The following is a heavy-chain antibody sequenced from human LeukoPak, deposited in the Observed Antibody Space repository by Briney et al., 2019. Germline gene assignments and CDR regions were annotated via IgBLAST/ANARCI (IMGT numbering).Heavy chain of an antibody. CDR3: ARGLEKRWLRSYYFDS. CDR2: ISYDGSNK. D-gene: IGHD5-24*01. CDR1: GFTFSSYA. J-gene: IGHJ4*02. V-gene: IGHV3-30*04. Sequence: GGSLRLSCAASGFTFSSYAMHWVRQAPGKGLEWVAVISYDGSNKYYADSVKGRFTISRDNSKNTLYLQMNSLRAEDTAVYYCARGLEKRWLRSYYFDSWGQGTLVTVSS.